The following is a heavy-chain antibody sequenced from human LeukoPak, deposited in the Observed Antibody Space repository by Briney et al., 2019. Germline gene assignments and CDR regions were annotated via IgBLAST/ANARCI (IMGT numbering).Heavy chain of an antibody. J-gene: IGHJ4*02. Sequence: PGGSLRLSCAASGFTFSSYAMNWVRQAPGKGLEWVTLISYDGTDKYYAASVRGRFTISRDNSKNTLYLQMNSLRPEDTGVYYCAKDPQDFYGSSGYRPERYWGQGTLVTVSS. CDR1: GFTFSSYA. CDR2: ISYDGTDK. D-gene: IGHD3-22*01. V-gene: IGHV3-30*18. CDR3: AKDPQDFYGSSGYRPERY.